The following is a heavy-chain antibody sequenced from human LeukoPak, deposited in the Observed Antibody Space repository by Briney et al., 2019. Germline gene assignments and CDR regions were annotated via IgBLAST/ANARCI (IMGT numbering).Heavy chain of an antibody. V-gene: IGHV3-23*01. CDR1: GFTFSSYG. CDR2: ISGSGGST. Sequence: GGSLRLSCAASGFTFSSYGMPWVRQAPGKGLEWVSAISGSGGSTYYADSVKGRFTISRDNSKNTLYLQMNSLRAEDTAVYYCAKGIVVVYDAFDIWGQGTMVTVSS. CDR3: AKGIVVVYDAFDI. D-gene: IGHD2-15*01. J-gene: IGHJ3*02.